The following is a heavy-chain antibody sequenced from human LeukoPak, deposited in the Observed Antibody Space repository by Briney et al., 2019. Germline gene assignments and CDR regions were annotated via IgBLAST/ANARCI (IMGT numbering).Heavy chain of an antibody. J-gene: IGHJ4*02. Sequence: GGSLRLSCAISGFAFSNYWMSWVRQAPGKGLEWVGKINQDGSAKYYVDSMKGRFTISRDNAKNSLYLQMDSLRAEDTAVYYCVGAPLDYWGQGTLVTVSS. CDR1: GFAFSNYW. V-gene: IGHV3-7*03. CDR2: INQDGSAK. CDR3: VGAPLDY.